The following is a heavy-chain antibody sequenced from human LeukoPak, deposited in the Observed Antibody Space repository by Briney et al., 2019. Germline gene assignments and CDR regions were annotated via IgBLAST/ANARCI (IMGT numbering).Heavy chain of an antibody. CDR2: IYTTEST. Sequence: PSETLSLTCTVSGGSISTHYWSWIRQPPGKGLEWIGYIYTTESTNYNPSLESRVTISVDTSKNQFSLMMSSVTAADTAFYYCARRRTTGTTGYFDYWGQGILVTVSS. V-gene: IGHV4-4*09. J-gene: IGHJ4*02. D-gene: IGHD1-1*01. CDR3: ARRRTTGTTGYFDY. CDR1: GGSISTHY.